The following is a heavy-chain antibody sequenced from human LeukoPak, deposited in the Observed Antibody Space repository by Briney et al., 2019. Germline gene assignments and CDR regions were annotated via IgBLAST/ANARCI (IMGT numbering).Heavy chain of an antibody. Sequence: ASVKVSCKASGYTFTSYGISWVRQAPGQGLEWMGRIIPILGIANYAQKFQGRVTITADKSTSTAYMELSSLRSEDTAVYYCARDFGPLGYWGQGTLVTVSS. CDR2: IIPILGIA. J-gene: IGHJ4*02. CDR1: GYTFTSYG. V-gene: IGHV1-69*04. D-gene: IGHD3-3*01. CDR3: ARDFGPLGY.